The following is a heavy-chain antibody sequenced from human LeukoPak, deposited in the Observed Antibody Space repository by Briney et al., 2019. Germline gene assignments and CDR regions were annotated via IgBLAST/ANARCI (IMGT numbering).Heavy chain of an antibody. J-gene: IGHJ4*02. CDR1: GGSINSTTYY. CDR3: ARHTGYYDSSGYYRYYFDY. D-gene: IGHD3-22*01. V-gene: IGHV4-39*01. Sequence: SETLSLTCIVSGGSINSTTYYWGWIRQPPGKGLEWIGSIYYSGSTNYNPSLKSRVTISVDTSKNQFSLKLSSVTAADTAVYYCARHTGYYDSSGYYRYYFDYWGQGTLVTVSS. CDR2: IYYSGST.